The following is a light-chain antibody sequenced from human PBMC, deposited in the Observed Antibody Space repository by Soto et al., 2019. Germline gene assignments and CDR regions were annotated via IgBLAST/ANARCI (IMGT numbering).Light chain of an antibody. Sequence: EIVLTQCPGTLALSPGEVAALSCKASESVSSTYLAWYQQNPGQPPRLLIYGAYTRAPGIPHRFSGSGSATALALTISRMEPEDFAVYYCQPRSYWITFGQGTRLDIK. CDR3: QPRSYWIT. CDR2: GAY. CDR1: ESVSSTY. J-gene: IGKJ5*01. V-gene: IGKV3D-20*02.